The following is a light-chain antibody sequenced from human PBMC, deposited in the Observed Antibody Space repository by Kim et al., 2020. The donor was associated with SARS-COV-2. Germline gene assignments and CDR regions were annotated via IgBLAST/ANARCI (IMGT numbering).Light chain of an antibody. V-gene: IGLV2-14*03. CDR2: DVT. CDR1: NSDIGGHNS. Sequence: QSALTQPASVSGSPGQPITISCTGTNSDIGGHNSASWYQQYPGTAPKLLIYDVTRRASGISNRFSGSKSGNTASLTITGLQTEDEADYYCSSYTTSTTCVFGGGTQLTVL. J-gene: IGLJ3*02. CDR3: SSYTTSTTCV.